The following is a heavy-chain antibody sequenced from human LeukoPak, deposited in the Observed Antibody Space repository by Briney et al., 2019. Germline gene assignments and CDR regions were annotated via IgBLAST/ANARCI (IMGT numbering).Heavy chain of an antibody. CDR1: GFTFSSYS. D-gene: IGHD3-10*01. CDR3: ARDHSYYYGSGSYYATHDAFDI. J-gene: IGHJ3*02. CDR2: ISSSSSYI. V-gene: IGHV3-21*01. Sequence: PGGSLRLSCAASGFTFSSYSMNWVRQAPGKGLEWVSSISSSSSYIYYADSVKGRFTNSRDNAKNSLYLQMNSLRAEDTAVYYCARDHSYYYGSGSYYATHDAFDIWGQGTMVTVSS.